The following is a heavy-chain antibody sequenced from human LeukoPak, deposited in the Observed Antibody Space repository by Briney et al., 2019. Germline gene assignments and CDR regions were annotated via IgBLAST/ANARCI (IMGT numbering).Heavy chain of an antibody. CDR3: ARSNQWLEQEKLVYYFDY. Sequence: SETLSLTCAVSGYSISSGYYWGWIRQPPGEGLEWIGSSYHSGSTYNNPSLKSRVTISVDTSKNQFSLQLSSVTAADTAVYCCARSNQWLEQEKLVYYFDYWGQGTLVTVFS. CDR1: GYSISSGYY. J-gene: IGHJ4*02. V-gene: IGHV4-38-2*01. CDR2: SYHSGST. D-gene: IGHD6-19*01.